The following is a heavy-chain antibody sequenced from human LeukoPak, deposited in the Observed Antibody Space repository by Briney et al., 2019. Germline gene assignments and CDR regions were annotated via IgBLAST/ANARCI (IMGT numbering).Heavy chain of an antibody. J-gene: IGHJ4*02. V-gene: IGHV3-48*03. D-gene: IGHD6-19*01. CDR1: GFTFSSYE. CDR2: ISSSGSTI. CDR3: ARVQRGIAVALDY. Sequence: GGSLRLSCAASGFTFSSYEMNWVRQAPGKGLEWVSYISSSGSTIYYADSVKGQFTISRDNAKNSLYLQMNSLRAEDTAVYYCARVQRGIAVALDYWGQGTLATVSS.